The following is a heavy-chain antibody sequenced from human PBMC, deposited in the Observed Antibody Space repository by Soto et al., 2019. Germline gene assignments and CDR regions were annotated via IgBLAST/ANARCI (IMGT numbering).Heavy chain of an antibody. D-gene: IGHD6-19*01. J-gene: IGHJ4*02. V-gene: IGHV4-30-2*01. Sequence: QLQLQESGSGLVKPSQTLSLTCAVSGGSISSGGYSWSWIRQPPGKGLEWIGYIYHSGSTYYNPSLKSRVTISVERSKKQFSLKLSSVTAADTAVYYCARLQWLASRGFDYWGQGTLVTVSS. CDR2: IYHSGST. CDR3: ARLQWLASRGFDY. CDR1: GGSISSGGYS.